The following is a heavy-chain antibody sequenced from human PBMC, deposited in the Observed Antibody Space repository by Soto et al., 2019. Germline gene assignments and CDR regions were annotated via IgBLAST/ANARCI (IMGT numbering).Heavy chain of an antibody. V-gene: IGHV1-18*01. J-gene: IGHJ6*02. CDR2: ISVHNGRT. Sequence: QDQLVQSGAEMKKPGASVKVSCEASGYTFSSYAISWVRQAPGQGLEWMGSISVHNGRTNYAEELQDRVTSTIDRSTSMAYMEVRRLRFDDTAVYYCARPRGRSAAPGSGMDVWGQGTTVTVSS. D-gene: IGHD2-2*01. CDR3: ARPRGRSAAPGSGMDV. CDR1: GYTFSSYA.